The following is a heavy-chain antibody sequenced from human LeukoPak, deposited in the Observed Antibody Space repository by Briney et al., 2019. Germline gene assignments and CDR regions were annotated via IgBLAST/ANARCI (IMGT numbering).Heavy chain of an antibody. D-gene: IGHD3-10*01. CDR3: ARDYWGYYGSGSGYYYYYGMDV. CDR1: GFSFSDHG. J-gene: IGHJ6*02. V-gene: IGHV3-33*01. CDR2: KWFDGSNK. Sequence: GGSLRLSCAASGFSFSDHGMHWVRQAQGKGLEWVAVKWFDGSNKYYAESVEGRFTVSRDNHKYTLNLEMNSLRDEDTAVYYCARDYWGYYGSGSGYYYYYGMDVWGQGTTVTVSS.